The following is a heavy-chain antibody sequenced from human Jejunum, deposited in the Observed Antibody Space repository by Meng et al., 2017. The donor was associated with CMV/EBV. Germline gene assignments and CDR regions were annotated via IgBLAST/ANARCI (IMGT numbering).Heavy chain of an antibody. CDR3: ARDGDGYNFDY. Sequence: ARGFTFNNYWMRGVRQAPGKGLEWGSRIKGDGSHTIYADSVKGRFTISRDNAKNTLYLQMNSLRVEDTALYYCARDGDGYNFDYWGQGTLVTVSS. CDR2: IKGDGSHT. CDR1: GFTFNNYW. J-gene: IGHJ4*02. V-gene: IGHV3-74*01. D-gene: IGHD5-24*01.